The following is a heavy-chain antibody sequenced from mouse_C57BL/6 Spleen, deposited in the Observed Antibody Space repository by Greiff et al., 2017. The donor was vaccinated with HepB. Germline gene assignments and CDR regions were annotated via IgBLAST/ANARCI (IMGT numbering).Heavy chain of an antibody. Sequence: QVQLQQPGAELVKPGASVKMSCKASGYTFTSYWITWVKQRPGQGLEWIGDIYPGSGSTNYNEKFKSKATLTVDTSSSTAYMQLSSLTSEDSAVYYCARGDGSSYYYYAMDYWGQGTSVTVSS. CDR2: IYPGSGST. D-gene: IGHD1-1*01. CDR3: ARGDGSSYYYYAMDY. CDR1: GYTFTSYW. J-gene: IGHJ4*01. V-gene: IGHV1-55*01.